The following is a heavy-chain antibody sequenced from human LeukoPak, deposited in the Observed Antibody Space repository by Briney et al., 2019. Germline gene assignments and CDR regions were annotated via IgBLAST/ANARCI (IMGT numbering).Heavy chain of an antibody. Sequence: GGSLRLSCAASGFTFSSYGMHWVRQAPGKGLEWVAYIQYDGSNEQYAHSVKGRFRISRDSSKNILYLQMNSLRAEDTAVYYCARDEIYGGNSFDYWGQGTLVTVSS. CDR1: GFTFSSYG. CDR2: IQYDGSNE. CDR3: ARDEIYGGNSFDY. D-gene: IGHD4-23*01. J-gene: IGHJ4*02. V-gene: IGHV3-30*02.